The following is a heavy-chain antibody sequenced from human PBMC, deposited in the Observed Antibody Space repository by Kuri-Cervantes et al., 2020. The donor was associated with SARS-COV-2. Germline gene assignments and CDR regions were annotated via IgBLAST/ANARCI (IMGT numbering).Heavy chain of an antibody. Sequence: GGSLRLSCAASGFTFSSYAMSWVRQAPGKGLEWVSTISGSGGSAYYADSVKGRFTISRDNSKNTLYLQMNSLRAEDTAVYYCAKDPGDGYFDYWGQGTLVTVSS. CDR2: ISGSGGSA. V-gene: IGHV3-23*01. CDR1: GFTFSSYA. CDR3: AKDPGDGYFDY. D-gene: IGHD5-24*01. J-gene: IGHJ4*02.